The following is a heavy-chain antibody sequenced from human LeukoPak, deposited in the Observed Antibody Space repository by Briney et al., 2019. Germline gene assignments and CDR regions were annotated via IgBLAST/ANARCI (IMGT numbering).Heavy chain of an antibody. J-gene: IGHJ6*03. D-gene: IGHD6-13*01. CDR3: ARGRSVAAAVYYYYYYMDV. Sequence: GGSLRLSCAASGFTFSDYYMSWSRQAPGKGREWGSYISSSGSTIYYADSVKGRFTISRDTAKNSLYLQMNSLIAEDTAVYYCARGRSVAAAVYYYYYYMDVWGKGTTVTVSS. V-gene: IGHV3-11*01. CDR1: GFTFSDYY. CDR2: ISSSGSTI.